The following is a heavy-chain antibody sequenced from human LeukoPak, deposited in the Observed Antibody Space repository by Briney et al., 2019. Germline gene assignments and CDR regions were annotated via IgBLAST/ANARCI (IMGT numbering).Heavy chain of an antibody. CDR1: GFHISNYW. CDR2: IKQDGSEK. V-gene: IGHV3-7*01. Sequence: PGGSLRLSCAASGFHISNYWMNWVRQTPGKGLEWVATIKQDGSEKGYVDSVKGRFSVPRDNAKNLLDLEMNSLRAEDTAVYYCARDWDNGALDIRGRGTMVTVSS. D-gene: IGHD1-14*01. J-gene: IGHJ3*02. CDR3: ARDWDNGALDI.